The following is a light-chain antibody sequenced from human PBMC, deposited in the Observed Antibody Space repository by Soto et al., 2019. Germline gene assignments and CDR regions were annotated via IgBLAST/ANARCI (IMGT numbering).Light chain of an antibody. CDR1: QSISSW. Sequence: DIPMTQSPSTLSASVGDRVTITCRASQSISSWLAWYQQKPGKAPKLLIYDASSLESGVPSRFSGSGSGTEFTLTISSLQPDDFATYYCQQYNSYPRITFGQGTRLEIK. J-gene: IGKJ5*01. CDR3: QQYNSYPRIT. CDR2: DAS. V-gene: IGKV1-5*01.